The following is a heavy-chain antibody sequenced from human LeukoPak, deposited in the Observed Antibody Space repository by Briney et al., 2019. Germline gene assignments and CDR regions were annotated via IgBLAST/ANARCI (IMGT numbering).Heavy chain of an antibody. D-gene: IGHD3-10*01. J-gene: IGHJ4*02. CDR1: GFTVSSNY. V-gene: IGHV3-66*02. CDR2: IYSGGST. Sequence: GGSLRLSCAASGFTVSSNYMSWVRQAPGKGLEWVSVIYSGGSTYYADSVKGRFTISRDNSKNTLYLQMNSLRAEDTAVYYCARGLSKLLWFYFDYWGQGTLVTVSS. CDR3: ARGLSKLLWFYFDY.